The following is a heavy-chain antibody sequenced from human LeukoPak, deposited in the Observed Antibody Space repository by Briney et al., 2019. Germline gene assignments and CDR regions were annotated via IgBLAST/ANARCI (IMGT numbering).Heavy chain of an antibody. CDR1: GFTVSSNY. CDR3: ARVLAPSVWFGEKRRDNWFDP. D-gene: IGHD3-10*01. CDR2: IYSGGST. J-gene: IGHJ5*02. Sequence: PGGSLRLSCAASGFTVSSNYMSWVRQAPGKGLEWVSVIYSGGSTYYADSVKGRFTISRDNSKNTLYLQMNSLRAEDTAVYYCARVLAPSVWFGEKRRDNWFDPWGQGTLVTVSS. V-gene: IGHV3-53*01.